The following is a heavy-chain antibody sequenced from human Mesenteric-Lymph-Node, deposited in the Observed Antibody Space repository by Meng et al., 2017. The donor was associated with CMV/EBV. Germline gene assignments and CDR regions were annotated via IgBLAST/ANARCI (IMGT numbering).Heavy chain of an antibody. CDR1: RRSFRGYY. V-gene: IGHV4-34*01. CDR3: ARGLYYLDY. J-gene: IGHJ4*02. CDR2: INHSESN. Sequence: RSRDCAVYRRSFRGYYWSSIRQPPGKGLEWIGEINHSESNNYNPSLKSRVTISVDTYKNQFSLKLSSVAAADTAVYYCARGLYYLDYWGQGTLVTVSS.